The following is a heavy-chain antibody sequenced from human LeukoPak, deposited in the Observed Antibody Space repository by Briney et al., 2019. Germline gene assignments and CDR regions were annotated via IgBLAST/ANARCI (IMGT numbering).Heavy chain of an antibody. D-gene: IGHD3-10*01. J-gene: IGHJ4*02. Sequence: SETLSLTCTVSGGSISSYYWSWIRQPPGKGLEWIGYIYYSGSTNYNPSLKSRVTISVDTSKNQFSLKLSSVTAADTAVYYCARAGGLLASFDYWGQGTLVTVSS. V-gene: IGHV4-59*12. CDR3: ARAGGLLASFDY. CDR2: IYYSGST. CDR1: GGSISSYY.